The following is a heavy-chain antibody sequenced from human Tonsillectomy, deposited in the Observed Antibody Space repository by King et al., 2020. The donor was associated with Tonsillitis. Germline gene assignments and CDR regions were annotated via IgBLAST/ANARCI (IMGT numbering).Heavy chain of an antibody. Sequence: EVQLVESGGGLVQSGGSLRLSCAASGFTVSTSAMTWVRQAPGKGLEWVSSMSDVGDTTYYADSVKGRFTISRDKSKNTLYLQMNSLKAEDTAVYYCAKTNTGSYGIGDYWGQGTLVTVSS. D-gene: IGHD1-26*01. CDR1: GFTVSTSA. CDR2: MSDVGDTT. CDR3: AKTNTGSYGIGDY. J-gene: IGHJ4*02. V-gene: IGHV3-23*04.